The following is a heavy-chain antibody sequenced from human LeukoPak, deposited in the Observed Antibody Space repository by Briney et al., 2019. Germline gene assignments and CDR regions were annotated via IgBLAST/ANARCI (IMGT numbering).Heavy chain of an antibody. CDR2: IIPIFGTA. CDR3: ARGTVRENYYYYYMDV. CDR1: GGTFSSYA. Sequence: SVKVSCKASGGTFSSYAISWVRQAPGQGLEWMGGIIPIFGTANYAQKFQGRVTITADKSTSTAYMELSSLRSEDTAVYYCARGTVRENYYYYYMDVWGKGTTVTISS. D-gene: IGHD4-11*01. V-gene: IGHV1-69*06. J-gene: IGHJ6*03.